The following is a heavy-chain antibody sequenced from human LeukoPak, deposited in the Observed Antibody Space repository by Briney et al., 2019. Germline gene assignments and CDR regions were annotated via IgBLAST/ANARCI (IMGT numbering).Heavy chain of an antibody. D-gene: IGHD6-25*01. J-gene: IGHJ4*02. CDR3: ARDIAATETFDY. CDR2: IYYSGST. Sequence: SETLSLTCTVSAGSISSSSYYWGWIRQPPGKGLEWIGSIYYSGSTYYNPSLKSRVTISVDTSKNQFSLKLSSMTAADTAVYYCARDIAATETFDYWGQGTLVTVSS. V-gene: IGHV4-39*07. CDR1: AGSISSSSYY.